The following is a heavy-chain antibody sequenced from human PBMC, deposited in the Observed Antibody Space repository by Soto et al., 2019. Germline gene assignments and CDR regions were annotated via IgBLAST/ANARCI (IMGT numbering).Heavy chain of an antibody. CDR1: GYTFTACT. Sequence: ASVTVSSQASGYTFTACTMHWLRQAAGQRLEWMGWINAGNGETKYSQPFQGRATITRDTSARTAYMELSSMRSEDTAVYYCARWSMGDTTNFDYWGQGTPVTVSS. D-gene: IGHD1-26*01. V-gene: IGHV1-3*01. CDR2: INAGNGET. CDR3: ARWSMGDTTNFDY. J-gene: IGHJ4*02.